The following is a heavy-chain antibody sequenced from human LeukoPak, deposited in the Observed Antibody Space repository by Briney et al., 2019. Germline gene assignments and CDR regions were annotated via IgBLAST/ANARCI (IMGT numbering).Heavy chain of an antibody. CDR1: GYTFTHRY. D-gene: IGHD3-16*01. J-gene: IGHJ4*02. Sequence: ASVKVSCKASGYTFTHRYLHWVRQAPGQALEWMGWITPFNGNTDHAQKFQDRVTITRDRSMNTASMELSSLRSEDTAVYYCARGGSWVYWGQGTLVTVSS. CDR3: ARGGSWVY. CDR2: ITPFNGNT. V-gene: IGHV1-45*02.